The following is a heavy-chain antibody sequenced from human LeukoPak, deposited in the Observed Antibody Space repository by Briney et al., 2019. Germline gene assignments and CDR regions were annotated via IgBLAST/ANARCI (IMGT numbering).Heavy chain of an antibody. D-gene: IGHD3-10*01. V-gene: IGHV3-53*01. Sequence: GGSLRLSCAASGLTVSKNYMSWVRQAPGQGLELVSVIYSGGSTYYADSVRGRFTISRDNSKNTLYLQMNSLRVEDTAVYYCARVGGHWGQGTLVTVSS. CDR2: IYSGGST. J-gene: IGHJ4*02. CDR3: ARVGGH. CDR1: GLTVSKNY.